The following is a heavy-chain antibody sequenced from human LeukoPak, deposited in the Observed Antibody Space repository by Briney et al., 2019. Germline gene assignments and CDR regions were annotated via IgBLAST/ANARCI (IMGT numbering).Heavy chain of an antibody. J-gene: IGHJ4*02. D-gene: IGHD6-19*01. CDR2: VLSSGAA. Sequence: GGSLRLSCAASDFSVSTNDMSWVRQAPGEGLEWVTVVLSSGAAYYADSVKGRFTISRDNSKNNLFLQMNIMTAGDTAIYYCVRCGYSSGWYRNWGQGTLVIVSS. CDR3: VRCGYSSGWYRN. V-gene: IGHV3-53*01. CDR1: DFSVSTND.